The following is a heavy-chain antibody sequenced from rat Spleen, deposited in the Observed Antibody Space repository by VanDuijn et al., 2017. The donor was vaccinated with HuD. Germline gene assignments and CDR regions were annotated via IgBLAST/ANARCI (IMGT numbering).Heavy chain of an antibody. V-gene: IGHV5S10*01. D-gene: IGHD1-1*01. J-gene: IGHJ2*01. CDR1: GFTFSDYY. CDR3: ARGFITTVVTPFDY. CDR2: IIYDGTRT. Sequence: EVQLVESDGGLVQPGRSLKLSCAASGFTFSDYYMAWVRQAPKKGLEWVATIIYDGTRTHYRDSVKGRFTISRDNAKSTLYLQMDSLRSEDTATYYCARGFITTVVTPFDYWGQGVMVTVSS.